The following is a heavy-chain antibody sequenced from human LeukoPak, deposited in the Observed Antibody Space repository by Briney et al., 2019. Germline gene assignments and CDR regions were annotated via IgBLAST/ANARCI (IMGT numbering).Heavy chain of an antibody. V-gene: IGHV3-23*01. CDR3: AKDSGDGYTAHYFDY. D-gene: IGHD5-24*01. J-gene: IGHJ4*02. CDR1: GFTFSTYA. Sequence: GGSLRLSCAASGFTFSTYAMSWVRQAPGKGLEWVSDISGIGGDTYYADSVKGRFTISRDNSKNMLYLQMNSLRAEDTAVYYCAKDSGDGYTAHYFDYWGQGTLVTVSS. CDR2: ISGIGGDT.